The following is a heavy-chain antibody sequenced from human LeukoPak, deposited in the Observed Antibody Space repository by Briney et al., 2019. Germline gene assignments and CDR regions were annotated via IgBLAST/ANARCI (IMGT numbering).Heavy chain of an antibody. J-gene: IGHJ6*02. V-gene: IGHV4-61*02. CDR2: IYTSGST. D-gene: IGHD6-19*01. CDR1: GGSISGGSYY. Sequence: SETLSLTCTVSGGSISGGSYYWSWIRQPAGKGLEWIGRIYTSGSTNYNPSLKSRVTMSVDTSKNQFSLKLSSVTAADAAVYYCARELGLAVAGDYYYGMDVWGQGTTVTVSS. CDR3: ARELGLAVAGDYYYGMDV.